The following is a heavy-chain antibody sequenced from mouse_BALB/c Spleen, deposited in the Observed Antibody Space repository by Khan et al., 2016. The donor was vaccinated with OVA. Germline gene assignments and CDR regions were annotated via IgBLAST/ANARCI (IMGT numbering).Heavy chain of an antibody. V-gene: IGHV2-6-1*01. CDR1: GFSLTNYG. Sequence: VELVESGPGLVAPSQSLSITCTISGFSLTNYGVHWVRQPPGKGLEWLVVIWSDGSTTYHSALKSRLTISKDNSKSQVFLNMNSLQTDDTAMYFCARQASKHYSIMDYWGQGTSVTVSS. D-gene: IGHD1-2*01. CDR2: IWSDGST. J-gene: IGHJ4*01. CDR3: ARQASKHYSIMDY.